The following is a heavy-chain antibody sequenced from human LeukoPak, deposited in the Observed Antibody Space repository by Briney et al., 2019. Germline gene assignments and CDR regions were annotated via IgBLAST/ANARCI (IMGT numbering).Heavy chain of an antibody. CDR3: ARDHHYDSSGRGFDY. Sequence: GESLRLSCAASGFTVSSNYMSWVRQAPGKGLEWVSVMYSGGSTYYADSVKGRFIISRDNSKNTLYLQMNSLRAEDTAVYYCARDHHYDSSGRGFDYWGQGTLVTVSS. D-gene: IGHD3-22*01. CDR1: GFTVSSNY. J-gene: IGHJ4*02. V-gene: IGHV3-66*01. CDR2: MYSGGST.